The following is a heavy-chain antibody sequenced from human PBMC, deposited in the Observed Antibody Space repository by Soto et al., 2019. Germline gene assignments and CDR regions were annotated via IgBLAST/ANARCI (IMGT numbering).Heavy chain of an antibody. CDR3: ARVPLNYGSGSYYRGWFDP. V-gene: IGHV4-34*01. Sequence: QVQLQQWGAGLLKPSETLSLTCAVYGGSFSGYYWSWIRQPPGKGLEWIGEINHSGSTNYNPSLTSRVTISVDTSKNQFSLKLSSVTAADTAVYYCARVPLNYGSGSYYRGWFDPWGQGTLVTVSS. CDR2: INHSGST. CDR1: GGSFSGYY. J-gene: IGHJ5*02. D-gene: IGHD3-10*01.